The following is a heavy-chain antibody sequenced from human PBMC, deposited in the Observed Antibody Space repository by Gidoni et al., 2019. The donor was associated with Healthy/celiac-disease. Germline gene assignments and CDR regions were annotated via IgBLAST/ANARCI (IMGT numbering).Heavy chain of an antibody. J-gene: IGHJ4*02. CDR3: ARDSSGWHITPGGGY. CDR1: GFTFSSYS. V-gene: IGHV3-21*01. D-gene: IGHD6-19*01. Sequence: EVQLVESGGGLVKPGGSLRLSCAASGFTFSSYSMNWVRQAPGKGLEWVSSISSSSSYIYYADSVKGRFTISRDNAKNSLYLQMNSLRAEDTAVYYCARDSSGWHITPGGGYWGQGTLVTVSS. CDR2: ISSSSSYI.